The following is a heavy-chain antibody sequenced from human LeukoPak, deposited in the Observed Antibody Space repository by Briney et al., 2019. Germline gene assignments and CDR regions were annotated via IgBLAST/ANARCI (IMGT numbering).Heavy chain of an antibody. D-gene: IGHD3-3*01. CDR3: AKGGHHFNPFFY. Sequence: GSLRLSCAASGITFSPSPLGWVRQAPGKGLEWVSSIHADGSDPFYGDSVQGRFTISRDNSKNTLSLQLNSLRVEDTAVYFCAKGGHHFNPFFYCGQGTMVTVSS. V-gene: IGHV3-23*01. J-gene: IGHJ4*02. CDR1: GITFSPSP. CDR2: IHADGSDP.